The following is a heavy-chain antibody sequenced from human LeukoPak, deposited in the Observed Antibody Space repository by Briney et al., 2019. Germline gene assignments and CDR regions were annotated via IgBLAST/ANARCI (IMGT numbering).Heavy chain of an antibody. CDR2: INPGDSDT. CDR3: ARQPGAGWFDP. Sequence: GESLKISCLASGYSFTSSWIGWARQMPGKGLEWMAIINPGDSDTRYSPSFQGRVTISADKSISTVYLQWGGLKASDTAMYYCARQPGAGWFDPWGQGTLVTVSS. V-gene: IGHV5-51*01. J-gene: IGHJ5*02. D-gene: IGHD3-10*01. CDR1: GYSFTSSW.